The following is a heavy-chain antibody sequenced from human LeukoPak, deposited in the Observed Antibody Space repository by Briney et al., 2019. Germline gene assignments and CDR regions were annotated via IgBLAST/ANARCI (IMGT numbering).Heavy chain of an antibody. CDR3: ARGPVVGATWEDY. D-gene: IGHD1-26*01. V-gene: IGHV1-2*02. CDR2: INPNSGGT. CDR1: GYTFTGYY. J-gene: IGHJ4*02. Sequence: ASVKVSCKASGYTFTGYYMHWVRQAPGQGLEWIGWINPNSGGTNYAQKFQGRVTMTRDTSISTAYMELSRLRSDDTAVYYCARGPVVGATWEDYWGQGTLVTVSS.